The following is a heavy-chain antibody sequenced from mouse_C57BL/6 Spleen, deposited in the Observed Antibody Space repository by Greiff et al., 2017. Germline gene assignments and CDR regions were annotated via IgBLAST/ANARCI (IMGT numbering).Heavy chain of an antibody. D-gene: IGHD3-1*01. CDR1: GYTFTSYW. V-gene: IGHV1-52*01. CDR2: IDPSDSET. CDR3: ARNGPPYAMDY. Sequence: QVQLKQPGAELVRPGSSVKLSCKASGYTFTSYWMHWVKQRPIQGLEWIGNIDPSDSETHYNQKFKDKATLTVDKSSSTAYMQLSSLTSEDSAVYYCARNGPPYAMDYWGQGTSVTVSS. J-gene: IGHJ4*01.